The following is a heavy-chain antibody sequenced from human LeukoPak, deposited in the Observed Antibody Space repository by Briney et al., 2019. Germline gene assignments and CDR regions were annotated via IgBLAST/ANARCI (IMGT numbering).Heavy chain of an antibody. Sequence: PSETLSLTCTVSGGSISSGGYYWSWIRQHPGKGLEWIGYIYYSGSTYYNPSLKSRVTISVDTSKNQFSLKLSSVTAADTAVYYCARSGYFYYGMDVWGQGTTVTVSS. CDR2: IYYSGST. CDR1: GGSISSGGYY. CDR3: ARSGYFYYGMDV. D-gene: IGHD3-22*01. V-gene: IGHV4-31*03. J-gene: IGHJ6*02.